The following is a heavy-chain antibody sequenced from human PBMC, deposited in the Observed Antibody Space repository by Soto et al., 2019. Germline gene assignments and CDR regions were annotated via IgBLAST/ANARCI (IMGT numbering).Heavy chain of an antibody. CDR2: IYYSGST. V-gene: IGHV4-59*01. Sequence: QVQLQESGPGLVKPSETLSLTCTVSGGSISSYYWSWIRQPPGKGLEWIGYIYYSGSTNYNPSLKSRVTISVETSKNQFSLKLSSVTAADTAVYYCARENFYGSGSYAVDYWGQGTLVTVSS. CDR3: ARENFYGSGSYAVDY. J-gene: IGHJ4*02. CDR1: GGSISSYY. D-gene: IGHD3-10*01.